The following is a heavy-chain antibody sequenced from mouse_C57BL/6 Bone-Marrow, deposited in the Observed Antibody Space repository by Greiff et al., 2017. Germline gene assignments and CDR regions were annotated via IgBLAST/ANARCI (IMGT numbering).Heavy chain of an antibody. CDR3: TTLWYFDY. CDR2: IDPANGDT. Sequence: EVQLQESGAELVRPGASVKLSCTASGFNIKDDYMHWVKQRPEQGLEWIGGIDPANGDTEYASKFQGKATITADTSSNTAYLQLSSLTSEDTAVYYCTTLWYFDYWGQGTTLTVSA. J-gene: IGHJ2*01. V-gene: IGHV14-4*01. D-gene: IGHD1-1*02. CDR1: GFNIKDDY.